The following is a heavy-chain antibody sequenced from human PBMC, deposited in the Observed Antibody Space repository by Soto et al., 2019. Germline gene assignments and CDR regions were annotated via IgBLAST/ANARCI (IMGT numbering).Heavy chain of an antibody. V-gene: IGHV4-4*07. CDR1: GASISGFY. Sequence: ETLSLTCTVSGASISGFYWSWIRKSAGKGLEWIGRIYATGTTDYNPSLKSRVMMSVDTSKEQFSLKLRSVTAADTAVYYCVRDGTKTLRDWFDPWGQGISVTVSS. CDR2: IYATGTT. CDR3: VRDGTKTLRDWFDP. D-gene: IGHD1-1*01. J-gene: IGHJ5*02.